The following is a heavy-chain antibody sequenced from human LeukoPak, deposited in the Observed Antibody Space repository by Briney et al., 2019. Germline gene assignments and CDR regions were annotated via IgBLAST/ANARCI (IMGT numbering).Heavy chain of an antibody. V-gene: IGHV4-59*01. J-gene: IGHJ4*02. CDR1: GWSIGAYY. CDR2: SYHSGDT. Sequence: PSETLSLICTVSGWSIGAYYWSWIRQPPGKGLEWIGYSYHSGDTKYNPSLKSRVTISVDTSKNQFSLRLRSVTAADTAVYYCARGQKYRNGYTVTELGSGYFDYWGQGTLVTVSS. D-gene: IGHD5-18*01. CDR3: ARGQKYRNGYTVTELGSGYFDY.